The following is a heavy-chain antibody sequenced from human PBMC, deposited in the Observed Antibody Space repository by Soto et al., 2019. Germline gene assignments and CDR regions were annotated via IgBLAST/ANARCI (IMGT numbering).Heavy chain of an antibody. CDR1: GFTFSSYG. J-gene: IGHJ3*02. CDR3: ARDRGGYGALDI. D-gene: IGHD5-18*01. V-gene: IGHV3-33*01. Sequence: GGSLRLSCAASGFTFSSYGMHWVRQAPGKGLEWVAFIWYDGSNKYYAESVKGRFTISRDNSKSTLYLQMNSLRAEDTGVYYCARDRGGYGALDIWGQGTMVTVSS. CDR2: IWYDGSNK.